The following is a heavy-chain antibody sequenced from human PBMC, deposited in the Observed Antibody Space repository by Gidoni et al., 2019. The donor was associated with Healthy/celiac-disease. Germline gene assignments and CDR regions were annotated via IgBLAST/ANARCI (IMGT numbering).Heavy chain of an antibody. CDR2: ISWNSGSI. Sequence: EVQLVESGGGLVQPGRSLRLSCAASGFTFDDYAMHWVRQAPGKGLEWVSGISWNSGSIGYADSVKGRFTISRDNAKNSLYLQMNSLRAEDTALYYCAKDGNDSSGYYYYGMDVWGQGTTVTVSS. J-gene: IGHJ6*02. CDR3: AKDGNDSSGYYYYGMDV. D-gene: IGHD3-22*01. V-gene: IGHV3-9*01. CDR1: GFTFDDYA.